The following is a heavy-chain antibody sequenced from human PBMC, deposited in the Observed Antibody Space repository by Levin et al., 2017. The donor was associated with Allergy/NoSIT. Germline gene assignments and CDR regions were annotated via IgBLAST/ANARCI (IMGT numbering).Heavy chain of an antibody. CDR3: TTYSSSWYYFDY. V-gene: IGHV3-15*01. Sequence: GGSLRLSFAASGITFSNAWMSWARQAPGKGLEWVGRIKSNTDGGTTEYAAPVKGRFSISRDDSKNTLYLQMNSLKTEDTAIYFCTTYSSSWYYFDYWGQGTLVTVFS. D-gene: IGHD6-13*01. CDR2: IKSNTDGGTT. CDR1: GITFSNAW. J-gene: IGHJ4*02.